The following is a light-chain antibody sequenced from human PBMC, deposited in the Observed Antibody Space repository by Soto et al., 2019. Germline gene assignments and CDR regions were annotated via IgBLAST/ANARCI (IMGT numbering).Light chain of an antibody. V-gene: IGLV4-69*01. Sequence: QSVLTQSPSASASLGASVKLTCTLSSGHSSYAIAWHQQQPEKGLRYLMKLNSDGSHSKGDGLPDCFSGSSSGAERYLTISSLQSEDEADYYCQTWGTGTWVFGGGTKLTVL. CDR2: LNSDGSH. J-gene: IGLJ3*02. CDR1: SGHSSYA. CDR3: QTWGTGTWV.